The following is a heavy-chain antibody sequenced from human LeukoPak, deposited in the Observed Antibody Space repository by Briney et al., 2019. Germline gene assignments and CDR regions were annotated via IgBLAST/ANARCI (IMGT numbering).Heavy chain of an antibody. CDR1: GGSISSYY. CDR3: ARDPRSSGYCSGGSCSDWFDP. D-gene: IGHD2-15*01. V-gene: IGHV4-59*01. CDR2: IYYSGST. J-gene: IGHJ5*02. Sequence: SETLSLTCTVSGGSISSYYWSWIRQPPGKGLEWIGYIYYSGSTNYNPSLKNRVTISVDTSNNQFSLKLSSVTAADTAVYYCARDPRSSGYCSGGSCSDWFDPWGQGTLVTVSS.